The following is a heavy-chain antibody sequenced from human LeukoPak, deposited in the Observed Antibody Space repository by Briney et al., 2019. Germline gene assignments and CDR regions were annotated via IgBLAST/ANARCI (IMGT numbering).Heavy chain of an antibody. V-gene: IGHV3-23*01. Sequence: GGSLRLSCADSGFTFSSYAMSWVRQAPGKGLEWVSAISGSDGSTYYADSVRGRFTISRDNSKNTLYLQMNSLRAEDTAVYYCAKEKQTGMYYFDYWGQGTLVTVSS. CDR1: GFTFSSYA. D-gene: IGHD3-10*01. J-gene: IGHJ4*02. CDR3: AKEKQTGMYYFDY. CDR2: ISGSDGST.